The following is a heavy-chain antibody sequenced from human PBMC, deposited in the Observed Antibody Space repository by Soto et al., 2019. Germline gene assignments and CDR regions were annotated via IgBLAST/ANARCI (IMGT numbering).Heavy chain of an antibody. D-gene: IGHD6-6*01. CDR3: VRVRSSSPIYYYDYYFIDV. V-gene: IGHV4-34*01. J-gene: IGHJ6*03. Sequence: PSETLSLTCALSGGSFSGYYWSWIRQPPGKGLEWIGEINHSGSTNYNPSLKSRVTISVDTSKNHFFLKLSSVSSADTAVYYCVRVRSSSPIYYYDYYFIDVWVKGTTVTVSS. CDR2: INHSGST. CDR1: GGSFSGYY.